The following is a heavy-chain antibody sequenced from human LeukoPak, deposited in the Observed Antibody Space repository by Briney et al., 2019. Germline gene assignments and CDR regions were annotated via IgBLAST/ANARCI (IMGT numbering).Heavy chain of an antibody. Sequence: SVKVSCKASGGTFSSYAISWERQAPGQGLEWMGRIIPIFGTANYAQKFQGRVTITTDESTSTAYMELSSLRSENTAVYYCARDSSSGYYYPSGYWGQGTLVTVSS. CDR3: ARDSSSGYYYPSGY. CDR1: GGTFSSYA. V-gene: IGHV1-69*05. J-gene: IGHJ4*02. CDR2: IIPIFGTA. D-gene: IGHD3-22*01.